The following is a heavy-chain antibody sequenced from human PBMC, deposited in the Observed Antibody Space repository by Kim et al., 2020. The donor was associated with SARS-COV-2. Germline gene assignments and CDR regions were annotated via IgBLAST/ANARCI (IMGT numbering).Heavy chain of an antibody. V-gene: IGHV3-74*01. CDR1: GFTFSSYW. Sequence: GGSLRLSCAASGFTFSSYWMHWVRQAPGKGLVWISSINRDGGSAYYVDSVKGRFTVSRDNAQNTLHLQMNSLTAEDTAIYYCARDEGVEVVSLRGFDCWGLGILVTVSS. J-gene: IGHJ4*02. D-gene: IGHD2-21*01. CDR2: INRDGGSA. CDR3: ARDEGVEVVSLRGFDC.